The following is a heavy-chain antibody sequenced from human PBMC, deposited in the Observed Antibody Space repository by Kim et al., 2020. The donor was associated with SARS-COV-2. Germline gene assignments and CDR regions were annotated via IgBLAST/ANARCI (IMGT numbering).Heavy chain of an antibody. CDR2: INWNGGST. CDR3: ARDLLWFGELLGTAFDI. Sequence: GGSLRLSCAASGFTFDDYGMSWVRQAPGKGLEWVSGINWNGGSTGYADSVKGRFTISRDNAKNSLYLQMNSLRAEDTALYHCARDLLWFGELLGTAFDIWGQGTMVTVSS. D-gene: IGHD3-10*01. CDR1: GFTFDDYG. J-gene: IGHJ3*02. V-gene: IGHV3-20*01.